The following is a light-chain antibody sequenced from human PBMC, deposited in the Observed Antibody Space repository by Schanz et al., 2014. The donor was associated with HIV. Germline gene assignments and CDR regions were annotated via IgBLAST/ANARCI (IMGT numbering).Light chain of an antibody. CDR3: SSYAATSNVL. Sequence: QSVLTQPPSASGTPGQRVTISCSGSSSNIGSNYVYWYQQLPGTAPKLLIYNNNQRPSGVPDRFSGSKSGTSASLAIAGLQADDEADYYCSSYAATSNVLFGGGTKVTVL. CDR2: NNN. CDR1: SSNIGSNY. V-gene: IGLV1-47*02. J-gene: IGLJ3*02.